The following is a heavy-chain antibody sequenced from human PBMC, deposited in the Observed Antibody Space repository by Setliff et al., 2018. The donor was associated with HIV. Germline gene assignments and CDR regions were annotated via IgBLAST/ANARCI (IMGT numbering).Heavy chain of an antibody. D-gene: IGHD2-15*01. J-gene: IGHJ5*02. CDR1: GGTFNTYV. CDR2: IIPILGVA. Sequence: SVKVSCKASGGTFNTYVISWLRQAPGQGLEWMGGIIPILGVANYAQKFPGRLTITADKSTNTAYMELSSLKSDDTAVYYCARGPEEGDCSGGSCYGNFDPWGQGTLVTVSS. V-gene: IGHV1-69*10. CDR3: ARGPEEGDCSGGSCYGNFDP.